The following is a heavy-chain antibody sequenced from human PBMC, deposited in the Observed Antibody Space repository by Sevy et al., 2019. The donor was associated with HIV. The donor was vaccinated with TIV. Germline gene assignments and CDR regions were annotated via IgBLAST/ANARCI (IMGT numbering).Heavy chain of an antibody. CDR1: TGSFSGYY. CDR2: INHSGST. V-gene: IGHV4-34*01. Sequence: SETLSLTCVVYTGSFSGYYWSWIRRPPGKGLEWIGEINHSGSTNDNPSLKSRVTISADTSKNQFSLKLSSVTAADTAVYYCATRRGHLSFDYWGQGTLVTVSS. CDR3: ATRRGHLSFDY. J-gene: IGHJ4*02.